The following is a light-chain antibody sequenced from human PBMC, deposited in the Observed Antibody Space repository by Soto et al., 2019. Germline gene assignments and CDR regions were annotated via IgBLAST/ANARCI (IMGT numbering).Light chain of an antibody. CDR1: QSVSSSY. CDR3: QQYGRSLT. CDR2: GAS. J-gene: IGKJ4*01. V-gene: IGKV3-20*01. Sequence: EIVLTQSPGTLSLSPGERATLSCRASQSVSSSYLAWYQQKPCQAPRLLIYGASSRAAGIPDRFSGSGSGTDFTLTISRLEPEDFAVYYCQQYGRSLTFGGGTKVEIK.